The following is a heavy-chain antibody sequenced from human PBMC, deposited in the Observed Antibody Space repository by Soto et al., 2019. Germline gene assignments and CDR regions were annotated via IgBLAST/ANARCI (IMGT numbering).Heavy chain of an antibody. CDR1: GGSISSGGYY. Sequence: SETLSLTCTVSGGSISSGGYYWSWIRQHPGKGLEWIGYIYYSGSTYYNPSLKSRVTISVDTSKNQFSLKLSSVTAADTAVYYCARSAPFDIYAITPVEFWGQGTQVTVSS. D-gene: IGHD3-9*01. CDR2: IYYSGST. J-gene: IGHJ4*02. CDR3: ARSAPFDIYAITPVEF. V-gene: IGHV4-31*03.